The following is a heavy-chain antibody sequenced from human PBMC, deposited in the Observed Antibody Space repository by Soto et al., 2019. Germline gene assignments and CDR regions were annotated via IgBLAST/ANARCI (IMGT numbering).Heavy chain of an antibody. Sequence: QPGWSLRHSWSAAGFNFNDYGLHWVRQAPWKGLEWVSSISWNSVSVGYANSVKGRFAISRDKAKKSLYLQMNTLRAEDTALYYCAKDMENGYKTYYYYGMDVWGKRT. CDR3: AKDMENGYKTYYYYGMDV. V-gene: IGHV3-9*01. CDR1: GFNFNDYG. J-gene: IGHJ6*04. CDR2: ISWNSVSV. D-gene: IGHD3-10*01.